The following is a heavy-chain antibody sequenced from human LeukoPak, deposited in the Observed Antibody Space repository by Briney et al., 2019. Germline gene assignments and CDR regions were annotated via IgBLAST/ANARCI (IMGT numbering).Heavy chain of an antibody. J-gene: IGHJ4*02. V-gene: IGHV3-23*01. CDR1: GFTFSSYA. D-gene: IGHD2-2*01. CDR2: ISGSGGST. CDR3: AKVRSEYQLLEGYFDY. Sequence: SGGSLRLSCAASGFTFSSYAMSWVRQAPGKGLEWVSAISGSGGSTYYADSVKGRFTISRDNSKNTLYLQMNSLRAEDTAVYYCAKVRSEYQLLEGYFDYWGQGTLVTVSS.